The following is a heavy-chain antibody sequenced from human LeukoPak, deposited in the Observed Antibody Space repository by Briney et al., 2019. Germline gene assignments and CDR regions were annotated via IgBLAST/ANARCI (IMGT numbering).Heavy chain of an antibody. V-gene: IGHV4-59*01. J-gene: IGHJ6*03. Sequence: SETLSLTCTVSGGSISSYYWSWIRQPPGKGLKWIGNTYYSGYTTYSPSLRSRVTISVDTSKNQFSLKLSSVTAADTAVYYWARGYDSSGYIYYYYYMDVWGKGTTVTVSS. CDR1: GGSISSYY. CDR2: TYYSGYT. CDR3: ARGYDSSGYIYYYYYMDV. D-gene: IGHD3-22*01.